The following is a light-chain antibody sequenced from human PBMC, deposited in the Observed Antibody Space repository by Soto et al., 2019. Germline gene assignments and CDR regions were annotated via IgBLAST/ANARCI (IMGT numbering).Light chain of an antibody. CDR1: NIGSKS. CDR3: HVWDCSSDHPV. J-gene: IGLJ2*01. V-gene: IGLV3-21*04. Sequence: SYELTQPASVSVAPGKTARITCGGNNIGSKSVHWYQQKPGQAPVLVIYYDSDRPSGIPERFSGSNSGNTATLTISRVEAGDEADYYYHVWDCSSDHPVFGGGTQLTVL. CDR2: YDS.